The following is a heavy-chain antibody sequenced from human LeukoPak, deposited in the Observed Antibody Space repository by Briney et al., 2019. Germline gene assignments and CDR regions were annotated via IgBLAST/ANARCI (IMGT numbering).Heavy chain of an antibody. J-gene: IGHJ5*02. CDR2: ISSSSSTI. CDR3: ARDYCSGGSCYSNWFDP. V-gene: IGHV3-48*04. D-gene: IGHD2-15*01. CDR1: GFTFSSYS. Sequence: PGGSLRLSCAASGFTFSSYSMNWVRQAPGKGLEWVSYISSSSSTIYYADSVKGRFTISRDNAKNSLYLQMNSLRAEDTAVYYCARDYCSGGSCYSNWFDPWGQGTLVTVSS.